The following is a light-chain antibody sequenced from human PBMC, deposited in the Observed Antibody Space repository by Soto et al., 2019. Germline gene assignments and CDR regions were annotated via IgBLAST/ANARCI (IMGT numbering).Light chain of an antibody. CDR2: GAS. J-gene: IGKJ4*01. V-gene: IGKV3-20*01. CDR1: QSASSSY. Sequence: EIVLTQSPGTLSLSPGERATLSCRASQSASSSYLAWYQQKPGQAPRLLIYGASSRATGIPDRFSGSGSGTDFTLTITRLEPEDVAVYYCQQYGNSLTFGGGTKVEIK. CDR3: QQYGNSLT.